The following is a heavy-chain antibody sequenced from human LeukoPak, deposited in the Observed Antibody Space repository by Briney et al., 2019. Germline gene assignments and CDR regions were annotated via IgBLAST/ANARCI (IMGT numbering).Heavy chain of an antibody. CDR3: ARLGYRGYDAFAY. V-gene: IGHV3-48*01. J-gene: IGHJ4*02. Sequence: GGSLRLSCVGSGFTFSRFWMHWVRQAPGKGLEWVSYISSSGNIIYYADSMQGRFTISRDNAQNSLYLQMNSLKVEDTAVYYCARLGYRGYDAFAYWGQRTLVTVSS. CDR2: ISSSGNII. CDR1: GFTFSRFW. D-gene: IGHD5-12*01.